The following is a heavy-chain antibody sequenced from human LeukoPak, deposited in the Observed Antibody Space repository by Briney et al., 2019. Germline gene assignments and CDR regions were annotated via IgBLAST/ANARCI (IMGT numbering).Heavy chain of an antibody. V-gene: IGHV4-31*03. Sequence: SETLSLTRTVSGGSISSGVYYWSWIRQHPGKGLEWIGYIYYSGSTYYNPSLKSRVTISVDTSKNQFSLKLSSVTAADTAVYYCARAPGYSSSWLFDYWGQGTLVTVSS. J-gene: IGHJ4*02. CDR1: GGSISSGVYY. D-gene: IGHD6-13*01. CDR2: IYYSGST. CDR3: ARAPGYSSSWLFDY.